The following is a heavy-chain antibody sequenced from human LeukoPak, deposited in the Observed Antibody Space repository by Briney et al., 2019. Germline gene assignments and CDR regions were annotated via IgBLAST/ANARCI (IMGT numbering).Heavy chain of an antibody. V-gene: IGHV4-4*07. J-gene: IGHJ3*02. CDR1: GGSISSYY. Sequence: PSETLSLTCTVSGGSISSYYWSWIRQPAGKGLEWIGRIYTSGSTNYNPSLKSRVTMSVDTSKNQFSLKLSSVTAADTAVYYCARDQQQWLPRGDLDAFDIWGQGTMVTVSS. CDR2: IYTSGST. D-gene: IGHD6-19*01. CDR3: ARDQQQWLPRGDLDAFDI.